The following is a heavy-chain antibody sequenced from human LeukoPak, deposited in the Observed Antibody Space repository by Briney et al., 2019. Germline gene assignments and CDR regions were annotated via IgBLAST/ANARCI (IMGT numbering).Heavy chain of an antibody. CDR2: IKSDGSST. CDR3: AGSYSSNWFDP. V-gene: IGHV3-74*01. Sequence: GGSLRLSCAASGFTFSTYWMHWVRQAPGKGLMWVSRIKSDGSSTIYADSVKGRFTISRDNAKSTLYLQMNSLRAEDTAVYYCAGSYSSNWFDPWGQGTPVTVSS. CDR1: GFTFSTYW. J-gene: IGHJ5*02. D-gene: IGHD3-16*02.